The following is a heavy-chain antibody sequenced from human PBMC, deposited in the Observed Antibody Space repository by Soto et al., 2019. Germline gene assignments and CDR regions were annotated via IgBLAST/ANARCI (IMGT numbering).Heavy chain of an antibody. CDR3: ATGDGYNYIY. J-gene: IGHJ1*01. D-gene: IGHD5-12*01. CDR2: INPSAGST. CDR1: GYTFTNYY. Sequence: ASVKVSCKASGYTFTNYYMHWVRRAPGQGLEWMGIINPSAGSTSYAQKFQGRVTMTRDTSTSTVYMELSSLRSEDTAVYYCATGDGYNYIYWGQGTLVTVSS. V-gene: IGHV1-46*03.